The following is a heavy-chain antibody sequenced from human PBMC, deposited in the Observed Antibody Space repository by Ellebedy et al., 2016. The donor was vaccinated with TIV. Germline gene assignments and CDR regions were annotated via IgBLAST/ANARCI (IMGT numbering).Heavy chain of an antibody. V-gene: IGHV1-8*01. CDR2: MNSNSGNT. Sequence: AASVTVSCKASGYTFPSYHINWVRQATGHGLEWLGWMNSNSGNTGNAQKFHGRVTMTRNTSISTAYMELSNLRSEDTAVYYRARDFGYNPWGQGTLVTVSS. CDR1: GYTFPSYH. CDR3: ARDFGYNP. J-gene: IGHJ5*02. D-gene: IGHD5-18*01.